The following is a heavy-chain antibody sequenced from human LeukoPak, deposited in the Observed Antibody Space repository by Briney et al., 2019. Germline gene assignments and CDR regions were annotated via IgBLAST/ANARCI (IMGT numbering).Heavy chain of an antibody. CDR1: VLPFSSYG. J-gene: IGHJ5*02. V-gene: IGHV3-33*01. D-gene: IGHD5-24*01. Sequence: PGGSLRLSCAASVLPFSSYGMHWVRQAPGKGLEWVAVIWYDGSNKYYADSVKGRFTISRDNSKNTLYLQMNSLRAEDTAVYHCARAPLVLQYRWWFDPWGQGTLVTVSS. CDR2: IWYDGSNK. CDR3: ARAPLVLQYRWWFDP.